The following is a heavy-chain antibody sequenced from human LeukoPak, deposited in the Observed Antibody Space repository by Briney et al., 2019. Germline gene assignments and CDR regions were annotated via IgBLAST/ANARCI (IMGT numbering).Heavy chain of an antibody. J-gene: IGHJ5*02. CDR2: INHSGST. Sequence: SETLSLTCAVYGGSFSGYYWSWIRQPPGKGLEWIGEINHSGSTNYNPSLKSRVTISVDTSKNQFSLKLSSVTAADMAVYYCARGAKTDPDYDFWSGYYNNNWFDPWGQGTLVTVSS. CDR1: GGSFSGYY. V-gene: IGHV4-34*01. D-gene: IGHD3-3*01. CDR3: ARGAKTDPDYDFWSGYYNNNWFDP.